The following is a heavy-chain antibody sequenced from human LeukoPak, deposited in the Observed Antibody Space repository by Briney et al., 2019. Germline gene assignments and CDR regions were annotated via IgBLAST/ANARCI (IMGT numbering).Heavy chain of an antibody. D-gene: IGHD4-11*01. CDR2: MNPNSGNT. J-gene: IGHJ5*02. CDR3: AREMSYSRLAA. V-gene: IGHV1-8*01. Sequence: GASVKVSCKASGYTFTSYDINWVRQATGQGLEWMGWMNPNSGNTAYAQKFQGRVTMTRNTSISTAYMELSSLRSEDTAVYYCAREMSYSRLAAWGQGTLVSVSS. CDR1: GYTFTSYD.